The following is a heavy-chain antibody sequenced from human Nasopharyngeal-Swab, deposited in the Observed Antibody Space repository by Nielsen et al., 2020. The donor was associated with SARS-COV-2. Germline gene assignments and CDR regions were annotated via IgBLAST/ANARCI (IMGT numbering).Heavy chain of an antibody. J-gene: IGHJ6*02. D-gene: IGHD6-6*01. Sequence: GESLKISCAASGFTFSTYSMNWVRQAPGKGLEWVSYISSSGSTIYYADSVKGRFTISRDNAKSSLSLQMNSLRPEDTALYYCARGLGGSSDYYGMDVWGQGTTVTVSS. CDR2: ISSSGSTI. CDR1: GFTFSTYS. CDR3: ARGLGGSSDYYGMDV. V-gene: IGHV3-48*04.